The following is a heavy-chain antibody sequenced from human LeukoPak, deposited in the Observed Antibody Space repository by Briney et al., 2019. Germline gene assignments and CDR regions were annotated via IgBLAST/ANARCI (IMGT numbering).Heavy chain of an antibody. CDR1: GGSISSYY. D-gene: IGHD6-19*01. J-gene: IGHJ4*02. CDR3: ARERYSSGWTYYFDY. V-gene: IGHV4-39*07. Sequence: SETLSLTCTVSGGSISSYYWGWIRQPPGKGLEWIGSIYHSGSTYYNPSLKSRVTISVDTSKNQFSLKLSSVTAADTAVYYCARERYSSGWTYYFDYWGQGTLVTVSS. CDR2: IYHSGST.